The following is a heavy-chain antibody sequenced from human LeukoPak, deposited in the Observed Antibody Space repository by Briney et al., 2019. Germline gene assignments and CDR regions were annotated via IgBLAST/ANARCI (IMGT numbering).Heavy chain of an antibody. V-gene: IGHV3-30*04. CDR1: GFTFSSYA. Sequence: GRSLRLSCAASGFTFSSYAMHWVRQAPGKGLEWVAVISYDGSNKYYADSVKGRFTISRDNSKNTLYLQINSLRAEDTAVYYCARGPMGAHLGYWGQGTLVTVSS. J-gene: IGHJ4*02. D-gene: IGHD3-10*01. CDR3: ARGPMGAHLGY. CDR2: ISYDGSNK.